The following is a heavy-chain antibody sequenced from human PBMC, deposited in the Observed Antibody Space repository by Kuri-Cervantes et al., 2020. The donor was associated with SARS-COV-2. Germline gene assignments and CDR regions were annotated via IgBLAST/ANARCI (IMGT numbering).Heavy chain of an antibody. J-gene: IGHJ6*02. V-gene: IGHV4-4*07. D-gene: IGHD3-22*01. CDR1: GGSISGYY. CDR2: VYSSGGT. CDR3: AREYYYDSSGYYYTRYYYYYGMDV. Sequence: GSLRLSCTLSGGSISGYYWSWIRQSAGKGLEFIGRVYSSGGTNYNPSLKSRVTISVDTSKNQFSLKLSSVTAADTAVYYCAREYYYDSSGYYYTRYYYYYGMDVWGQGTTVTVSS.